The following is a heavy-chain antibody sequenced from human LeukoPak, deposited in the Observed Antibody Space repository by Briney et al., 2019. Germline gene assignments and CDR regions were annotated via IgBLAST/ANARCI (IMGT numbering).Heavy chain of an antibody. CDR3: TTDRYSSSWYLGRIVLPRPYYYYGMDV. V-gene: IGHV3-15*07. CDR2: IKSKTDGGTT. D-gene: IGHD6-13*01. Sequence: PGGSLRLSCAASGFTFSNAWMNWVRQAPGKGLEWVGRIKSKTDGGTTDYAAPVKGRFTISRDDSKNTLYLQMNSLKTEDTAVYYCTTDRYSSSWYLGRIVLPRPYYYYGMDVWGQGTTVTVSS. CDR1: GFTFSNAW. J-gene: IGHJ6*02.